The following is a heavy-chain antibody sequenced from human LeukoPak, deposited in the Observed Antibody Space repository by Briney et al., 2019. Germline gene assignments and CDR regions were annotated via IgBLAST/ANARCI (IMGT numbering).Heavy chain of an antibody. V-gene: IGHV1-18*01. CDR1: GYTFTSYG. CDR3: ARYDFWSGYDYYFDY. Sequence: ASVKVSCKASGYTFTSYGISWVRQAPGQGLEWMGWISAYNGNTNYAQKLQGRVTMTTDTSTSTAYMELRSLRSDDTAVYYCARYDFWSGYDYYFDYWGQGTLVTVSS. J-gene: IGHJ4*02. D-gene: IGHD3-3*01. CDR2: ISAYNGNT.